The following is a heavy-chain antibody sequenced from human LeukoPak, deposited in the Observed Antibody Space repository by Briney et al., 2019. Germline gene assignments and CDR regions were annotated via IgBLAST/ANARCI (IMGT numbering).Heavy chain of an antibody. CDR3: AKDKVDCSGGTSSNHIDY. V-gene: IGHV3-30*02. Sequence: GGSLRLSCVASGFTFSNFGIHWVRQAPGKGLEWVGFTRFDGSKRYYAESVKGRFTISRDNSKSAVYLYMNSLRLEDTAVYFCAKDKVDCSGGTSSNHIDYWGAGTLVTVSS. D-gene: IGHD2-15*01. CDR2: TRFDGSKR. J-gene: IGHJ4*02. CDR1: GFTFSNFG.